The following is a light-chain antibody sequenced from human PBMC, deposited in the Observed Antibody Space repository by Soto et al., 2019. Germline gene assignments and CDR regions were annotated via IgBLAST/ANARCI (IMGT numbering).Light chain of an antibody. CDR2: SNN. V-gene: IGLV1-44*01. Sequence: QSVLTQPPSASETPGQRVTISCSGSSSNIGRNTVNWYQQLPGTAPKLVIYSNNQRPSVVPDRFSGSKSGTSGSLAISGLQSEDEADYYCAAWDNSLSEYVFGTGTKLTVL. CDR1: SSNIGRNT. J-gene: IGLJ1*01. CDR3: AAWDNSLSEYV.